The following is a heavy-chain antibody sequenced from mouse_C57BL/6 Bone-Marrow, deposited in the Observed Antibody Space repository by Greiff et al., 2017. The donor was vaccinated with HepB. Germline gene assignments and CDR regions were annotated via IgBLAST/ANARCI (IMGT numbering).Heavy chain of an antibody. D-gene: IGHD1-1*01. CDR3: ARGGGSSPYWYFDV. CDR1: GFTFSDYG. Sequence: EVKLVESGGGLVQPGGSLKLSCAASGFTFSDYGMAWVRQAPRKGPEWVAFISNLAYSIYYADTVTGRFPISRENAKNTLYLEMSSLRSEDTAMYYCARGGGSSPYWYFDVWGTGTTVTVSS. V-gene: IGHV5-15*01. CDR2: ISNLAYSI. J-gene: IGHJ1*03.